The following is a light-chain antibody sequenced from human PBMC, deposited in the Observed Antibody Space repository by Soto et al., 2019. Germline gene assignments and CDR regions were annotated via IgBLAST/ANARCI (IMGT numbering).Light chain of an antibody. V-gene: IGKV3-20*01. Sequence: EIVLTHSPGTLSLSPGEGSTLSCRASHSIIINFLAWYQQKRGQAPRLLMYGASNRDAGIPDRFSGSGSGTEFILTISALEPEESGIYHCHQHGGPPETFGQGTKVDIK. CDR1: HSIIINF. J-gene: IGKJ1*01. CDR2: GAS. CDR3: HQHGGPPET.